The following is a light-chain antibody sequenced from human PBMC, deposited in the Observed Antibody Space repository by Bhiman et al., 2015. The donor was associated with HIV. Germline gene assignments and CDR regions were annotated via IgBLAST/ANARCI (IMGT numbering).Light chain of an antibody. CDR1: ALPQQY. V-gene: IGLV3-25*02. CDR2: KDS. Sequence: SYELTQPPSVSVSPGQTARIPCSGDALPQQYAYWYQQKAGQAPVLAIYKDSERPSGIPERFSGSNSGNTATLTISGTQPMDEADYYCQAWDNYIYVFGGGTKLTVL. CDR3: QAWDNYIYV. J-gene: IGLJ1*01.